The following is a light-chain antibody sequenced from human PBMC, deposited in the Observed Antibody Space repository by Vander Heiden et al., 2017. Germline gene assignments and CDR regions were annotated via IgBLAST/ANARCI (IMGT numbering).Light chain of an antibody. CDR1: SSNIGAGYD. CDR3: QSYDRSLDSV. J-gene: IGLJ1*01. Sequence: QSVLTQPPSVSGAPGQRVTISCTGSSSNIGAGYDVHWYQQPPGTAPKLLIYANSNRPAGVPDRFSGSESGTSASLAIAGLQAEDEADYYCQSYDRSLDSVFGTGTKFTVL. CDR2: ANS. V-gene: IGLV1-40*01.